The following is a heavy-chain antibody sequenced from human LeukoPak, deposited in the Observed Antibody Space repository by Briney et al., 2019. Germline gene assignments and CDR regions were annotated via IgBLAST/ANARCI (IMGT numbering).Heavy chain of an antibody. D-gene: IGHD6-13*01. CDR1: GGSISSYY. CDR3: ARVLAAAGRYYYYMDV. Sequence: SETLSLTCTVSGGSISSYYWSWIRQPPGKGLEWIGYIYYSGSTNYNPSLKSRVTISVDTSKNQFSLKLSSVTAADTAVYYCARVLAAAGRYYYYMDVWGKGTTVTVSS. V-gene: IGHV4-59*01. CDR2: IYYSGST. J-gene: IGHJ6*03.